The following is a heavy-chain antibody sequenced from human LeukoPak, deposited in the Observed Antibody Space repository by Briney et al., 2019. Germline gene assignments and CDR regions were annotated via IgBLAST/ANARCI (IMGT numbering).Heavy chain of an antibody. J-gene: IGHJ3*02. CDR1: GFTFSSYA. D-gene: IGHD2-15*01. CDR3: AREGCSGTSCYGVDAFDI. Sequence: PGRSLRLSCAASGFTFSSYAIRWVRQAPGKGLEWVAVIWYDGSKKFYADSGKGRFTISRDKSKNTLYLQMNSLRVEDTAVYYCAREGCSGTSCYGVDAFDIWGQGTKVTVSS. CDR2: IWYDGSKK. V-gene: IGHV3-33*08.